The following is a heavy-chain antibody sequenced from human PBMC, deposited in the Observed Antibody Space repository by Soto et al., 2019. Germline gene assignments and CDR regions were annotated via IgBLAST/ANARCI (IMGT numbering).Heavy chain of an antibody. CDR1: GGSISSGGYS. D-gene: IGHD1-7*01. V-gene: IGHV4-30-2*01. Sequence: SETLSLTCAVSGGSISSGGYSWSWIRQPPGKGLEWIGYIYHSGSTYYNPSLKSRVTISVDRSKNQFSLKLSSVTAADTAVYYSARGGLITGTTSHWGQGTLVTVS. CDR3: ARGGLITGTTSH. CDR2: IYHSGST. J-gene: IGHJ4*02.